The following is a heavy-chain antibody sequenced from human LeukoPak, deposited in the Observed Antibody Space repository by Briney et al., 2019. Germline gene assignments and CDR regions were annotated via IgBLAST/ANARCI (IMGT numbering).Heavy chain of an antibody. CDR1: GFTFRTYA. D-gene: IGHD2-21*01. CDR3: AKGAAGTLVGHYFDS. CDR2: ISSSGEKT. V-gene: IGHV3-23*01. Sequence: GGSLRLSCAASGFTFRTYAMSWVRQAPGKGLEWVSAISSSGEKTYYADSVKGRFSISRDNSKNTLYVQMNSLGAEDTAVYYCAKGAAGTLVGHYFDSWGQGTLVTVSS. J-gene: IGHJ4*02.